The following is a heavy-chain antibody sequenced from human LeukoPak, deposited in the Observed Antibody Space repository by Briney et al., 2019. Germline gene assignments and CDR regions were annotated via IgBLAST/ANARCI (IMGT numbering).Heavy chain of an antibody. Sequence: SVKVSCKASGGTFSSYAISWVRQAPGQGLEWMGRILPIFGTANYAQKFQGRVTITTDESTSTAYMELSSLRSEDTAVYYCARDVWEMATTPHFDYWGQGTLVTVSS. CDR2: ILPIFGTA. CDR3: ARDVWEMATTPHFDY. J-gene: IGHJ4*02. CDR1: GGTFSSYA. D-gene: IGHD5-24*01. V-gene: IGHV1-69*05.